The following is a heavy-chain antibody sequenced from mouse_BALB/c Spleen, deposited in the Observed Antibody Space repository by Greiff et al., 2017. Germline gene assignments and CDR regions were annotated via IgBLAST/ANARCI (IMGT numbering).Heavy chain of an antibody. D-gene: IGHD2-1*01. Sequence: EVQLQESGPGLVKPSQSLSLTCTVTGYSITSDYAWNWIRQFPGNKLEWMGYISYSGSTSYNPSLKSRISITRDTSKNQFFLQLNSVTTEDTATYYCATAGNYGNYWGQGTTLTVSS. V-gene: IGHV3-2*02. J-gene: IGHJ2*01. CDR3: ATAGNYGNY. CDR2: ISYSGST. CDR1: GYSITSDYA.